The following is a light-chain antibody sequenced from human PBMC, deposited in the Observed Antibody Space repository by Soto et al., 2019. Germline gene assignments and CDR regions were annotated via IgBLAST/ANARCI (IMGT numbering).Light chain of an antibody. V-gene: IGKV3-11*01. CDR3: QQGSTWPT. Sequence: IFLQQPQPPRFCPQGEKPPSPSRPIQVLAAYLAWYQQRPGQAPGLLIYDASSRANGIPARFTGSGSGTDFSLTISSLEPEDFAVYYCQQGSTWPTFGQGTRVDIK. J-gene: IGKJ1*01. CDR1: QVLAAY. CDR2: DAS.